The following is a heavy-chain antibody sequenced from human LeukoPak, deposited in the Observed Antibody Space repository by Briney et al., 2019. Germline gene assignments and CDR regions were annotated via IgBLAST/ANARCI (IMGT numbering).Heavy chain of an antibody. J-gene: IGHJ4*02. CDR2: INSNGDIT. Sequence: GGSLRLSCAASGFTFGNYAMHWVRQAPGKGLEHVSSINSNGDITNLANSVKGRFTISRDNSKNTLYLQMNSLRAEDTAVYYCAKCNRYYYDSSGYSAADYWGQGTLVTVSS. CDR3: AKCNRYYYDSSGYSAADY. CDR1: GFTFGNYA. D-gene: IGHD3-22*01. V-gene: IGHV3-64*01.